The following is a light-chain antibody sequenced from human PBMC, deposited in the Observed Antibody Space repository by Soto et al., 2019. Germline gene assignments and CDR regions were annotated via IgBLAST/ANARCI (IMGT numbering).Light chain of an antibody. CDR3: QQRSNGPLT. CDR2: DAS. J-gene: IGKJ5*01. Sequence: EIVLTQSPATLSLSPGERVTLSCRASQSVSSYFAWYQQKPGQAPSLLIYDASNRATGIPARFSGSGSGTDFPLTISSLEPEAFAVYYCQQRSNGPLTFGQGTRLEIK. CDR1: QSVSSY. V-gene: IGKV3-11*01.